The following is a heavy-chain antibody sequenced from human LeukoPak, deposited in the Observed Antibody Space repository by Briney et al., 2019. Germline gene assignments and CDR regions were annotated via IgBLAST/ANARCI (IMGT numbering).Heavy chain of an antibody. CDR1: GFTFSSYG. CDR3: AKDASTGGADYYFDY. CDR2: ISYDGRNK. D-gene: IGHD1-14*01. V-gene: IGHV3-30*18. J-gene: IGHJ4*02. Sequence: GGSLRLSCAASGFTFSSYGMHWVRQAPGXXLEWVAVISYDGRNKYIADAVKGRFTISRDNSKNTLYLQMSSLRAEDTAVYYCAKDASTGGADYYFDYWGQGTLVTVSS.